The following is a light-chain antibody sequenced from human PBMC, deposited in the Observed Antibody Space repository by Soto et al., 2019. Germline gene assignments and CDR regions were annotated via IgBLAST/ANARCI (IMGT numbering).Light chain of an antibody. CDR2: GPS. CDR3: QQYHTWPIT. V-gene: IGKV3-15*01. Sequence: DIVMTQSPATLSVAPGERVTFSCRASQGVSRKLAWYQHKPGQAHRLLITGPSTVATGIPARFSGSGSGTEFTLTISSLQSEDCAIYYCQQYHTWPITFGGGTKVEIK. CDR1: QGVSRK. J-gene: IGKJ4*01.